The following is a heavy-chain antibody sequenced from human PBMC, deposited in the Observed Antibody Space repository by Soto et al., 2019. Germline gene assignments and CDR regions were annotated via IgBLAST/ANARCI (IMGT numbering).Heavy chain of an antibody. CDR3: ARAVRGGFLEWVLFDY. CDR1: GYTFTGYY. J-gene: IGHJ4*02. Sequence: ASVKVSCKASGYTFTGYYMHWVRQAPGQGLEWMGWINPNSGGTNYAQKFQGRVTMTRDTSISTAYMELSRLRSDDTAVYYCARAVRGGFLEWVLFDYWGQGTLVTVSS. CDR2: INPNSGGT. V-gene: IGHV1-2*02. D-gene: IGHD3-3*01.